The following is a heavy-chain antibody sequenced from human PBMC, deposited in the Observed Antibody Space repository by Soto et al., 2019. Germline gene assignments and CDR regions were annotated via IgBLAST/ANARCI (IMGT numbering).Heavy chain of an antibody. CDR1: GFPFSSYN. CDR3: ACSLRDGYNNYYYYNGMDV. J-gene: IGHJ6*02. V-gene: IGHV3-21*01. Sequence: PGGSLRLSCAASGFPFSSYNMNWVRKAPGKGLEWVSSISSSSSNIYYADSVKGRFTISKENAKNSLYLQMNRLRAEDMAVYYCACSLRDGYNNYYYYNGMDVWGQGTTVTVSS. CDR2: ISSSSSNI. D-gene: IGHD5-12*01.